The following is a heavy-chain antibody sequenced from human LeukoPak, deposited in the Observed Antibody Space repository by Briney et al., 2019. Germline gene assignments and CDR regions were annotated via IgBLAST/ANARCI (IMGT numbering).Heavy chain of an antibody. J-gene: IGHJ4*02. V-gene: IGHV3-23*01. CDR2: MKGGGET. Sequence: PGGSLRLSCVASGFSFNNYAMSWVRQAPARGPEWLSSMKGGGETFYADSVKGRCTLSRDISRNTVYLQLNNLRVEDTAIYYCARASWFSTADAVCWGQGTQVTVSS. D-gene: IGHD3-10*01. CDR3: ARASWFSTADAVC. CDR1: GFSFNNYA.